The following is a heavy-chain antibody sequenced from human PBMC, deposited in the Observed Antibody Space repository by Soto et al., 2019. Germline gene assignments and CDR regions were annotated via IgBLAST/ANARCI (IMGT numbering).Heavy chain of an antibody. Sequence: GWSLTLSSPPSGFCFTISPMHWVRHAPGSWTEWVALISYDGTNKFYADSVKGRVTISRDNSKSTLYLQVDSLRPEDAAVYYCARDPKTSGGQHWAFNYFDSWGQGTLVTVSS. CDR1: GFCFTISP. CDR2: ISYDGTNK. J-gene: IGHJ4*02. D-gene: IGHD7-27*01. CDR3: ARDPKTSGGQHWAFNYFDS. V-gene: IGHV3-30-3*01.